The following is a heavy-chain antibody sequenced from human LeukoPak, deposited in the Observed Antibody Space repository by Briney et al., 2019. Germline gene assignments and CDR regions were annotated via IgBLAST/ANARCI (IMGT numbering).Heavy chain of an antibody. D-gene: IGHD6-13*01. Sequence: TSETLSLTCAVYGGSFSSYYWSWIRQPPGKGLEWIGYIYYSGSTNYNPSLKSRVTISVDTSKNQFSLKLSSVTAADTAVYYCGGAAGTTTSPPPFDYWGQGTLVTVSS. CDR1: GGSFSSYY. CDR3: GGAAGTTTSPPPFDY. J-gene: IGHJ4*02. CDR2: IYYSGST. V-gene: IGHV4-59*01.